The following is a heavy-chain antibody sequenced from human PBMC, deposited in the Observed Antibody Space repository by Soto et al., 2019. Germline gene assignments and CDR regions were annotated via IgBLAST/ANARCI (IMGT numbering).Heavy chain of an antibody. D-gene: IGHD3-10*01. CDR1: GFTFSDFA. J-gene: IGHJ6*02. CDR3: AAPRDEYGSGVSWFTYGMDI. Sequence: GASVKVSCKASGFTFSDFAMTWVRHVPGRGLEWVASLDGAGGSTYYAESVRGRFSISRDNSQNTLFLQMKRLTVDDTAIYYCAAPRDEYGSGVSWFTYGMDIWGQGTTVTVS. V-gene: IGHV3-23*01. CDR2: LDGAGGST.